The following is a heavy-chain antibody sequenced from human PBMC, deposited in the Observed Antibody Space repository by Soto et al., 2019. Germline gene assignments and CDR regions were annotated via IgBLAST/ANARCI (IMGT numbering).Heavy chain of an antibody. Sequence: SETLSLTCAVYGGSFSGYYWSWIRQPPGKGLEWIGEINHSGSTNYNPSLKSRVTISVDTSKNQFSLKLSSVTAADTAVYYCARGYGSIRPFDYWGQETLVTVSS. D-gene: IGHD4-17*01. CDR3: ARGYGSIRPFDY. CDR2: INHSGST. CDR1: GGSFSGYY. V-gene: IGHV4-34*01. J-gene: IGHJ4*02.